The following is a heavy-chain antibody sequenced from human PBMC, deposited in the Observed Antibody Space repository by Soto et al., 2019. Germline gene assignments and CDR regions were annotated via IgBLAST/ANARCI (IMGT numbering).Heavy chain of an antibody. CDR2: IYYSGST. CDR1: GGSVSSGSYY. CDR3: ARETKSYSSAWYYDFDI. V-gene: IGHV4-61*01. J-gene: IGHJ3*02. Sequence: SETLSLTCTVSGGSVSSGSYYWSWIRQPPGKGLEWIGYIYYSGSTNYNPSLKSRVTISVDTSKNQFSLKLSSVTAADTAVYYCARETKSYSSAWYYDFDIWGQGTMVTVSS. D-gene: IGHD6-19*01.